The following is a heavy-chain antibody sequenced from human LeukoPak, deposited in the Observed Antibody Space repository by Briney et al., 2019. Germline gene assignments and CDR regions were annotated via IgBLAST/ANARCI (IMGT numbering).Heavy chain of an antibody. CDR1: GFTFSSYA. V-gene: IGHV3-23*01. Sequence: GGSLRLSCAASGFTFSSYAMSWVRQAPGKGLEWVSTISGNGRSTYYGDSVKGRFTISRDNSKNTLSLQMNSLRAEDTAVYYCAKEYYVLLVYALGGSFDSWGQGTLVTVSS. CDR3: AKEYYVLLVYALGGSFDS. J-gene: IGHJ4*02. CDR2: ISGNGRST. D-gene: IGHD2-8*02.